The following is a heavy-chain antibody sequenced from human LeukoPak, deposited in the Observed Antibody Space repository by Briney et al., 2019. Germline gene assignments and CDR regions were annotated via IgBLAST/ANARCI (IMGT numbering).Heavy chain of an antibody. D-gene: IGHD3-22*01. CDR1: GYSFTTYW. CDR3: ARRGSGYSNYYYYYMDV. CDR2: IYPGDSDT. V-gene: IGHV5-51*01. Sequence: GESLKISCKNSGYSFTTYWIGWVRQMPGKGLEWMGIIYPGDSDTRYSPSFQGQVTISADRSISTAYLQWSSLKASDTAMYYCARRGSGYSNYYYYYMDVWGKGTTVTVSS. J-gene: IGHJ6*03.